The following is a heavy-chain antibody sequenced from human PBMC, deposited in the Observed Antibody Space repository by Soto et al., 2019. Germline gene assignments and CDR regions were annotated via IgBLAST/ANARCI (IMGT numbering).Heavy chain of an antibody. V-gene: IGHV1-18*04. CDR3: ARSYSSSWLYNWFDP. CDR1: GYTFTSYG. CDR2: ISAYNGNT. J-gene: IGHJ5*02. Sequence: QVQLVQSGAEVKKPGASVKVSCKASGYTFTSYGISWVRQAPGQGLEWMGWISAYNGNTNYAQKLQGRVTKTADTSTSTAYMELRSLRSDDTAVYYCARSYSSSWLYNWFDPWGQGTLVTVSS. D-gene: IGHD6-13*01.